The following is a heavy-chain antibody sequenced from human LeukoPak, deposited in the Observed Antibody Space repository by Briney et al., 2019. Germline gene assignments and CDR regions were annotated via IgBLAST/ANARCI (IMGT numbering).Heavy chain of an antibody. CDR1: GGSISSYY. V-gene: IGHV4-59*01. J-gene: IGHJ6*03. Sequence: SETLSLTCTVSGGSISSYYWSWIRQPPGKGLEWIGYIYYSGSTNYKSSLKSRVTISVDTSKNHFSLKLSSVTAADTAVYYCARSSVPYYYYNYSMDVWGSGTTVTVSS. CDR3: ARSSVPYYYYNYSMDV. D-gene: IGHD3-22*01. CDR2: IYYSGST.